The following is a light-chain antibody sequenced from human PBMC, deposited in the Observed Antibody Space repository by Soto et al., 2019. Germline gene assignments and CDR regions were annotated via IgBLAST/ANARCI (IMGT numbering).Light chain of an antibody. Sequence: EIVMTQSPATLSVSPGEWATLSCRASQSVRSNLAWYQQRPGQAPRLLIYGASTRATGIPARFSGSGSGTEFTLTISSLQSEDFAVYYCQQYDNWPPITFGQGTRLEIK. CDR1: QSVRSN. CDR2: GAS. J-gene: IGKJ5*01. V-gene: IGKV3-15*01. CDR3: QQYDNWPPIT.